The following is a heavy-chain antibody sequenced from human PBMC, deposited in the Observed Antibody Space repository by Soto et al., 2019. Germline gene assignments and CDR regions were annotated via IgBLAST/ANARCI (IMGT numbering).Heavy chain of an antibody. CDR2: ISYDGDNE. Sequence: QVQLVESGGGVVQPGRSLRLSCAASGFSFSNYAMHWVRQAPGKGLEWLAIISYDGDNEYYADSVRGRFTISRDNSKNXXXLXPNNLRHEDTAVDYCAKDGGPVYCDSPGCSAKHFAYWGQGTLVTVSS. D-gene: IGHD2-2*01. CDR3: AKDGGPVYCDSPGCSAKHFAY. V-gene: IGHV3-30*18. J-gene: IGHJ4*02. CDR1: GFSFSNYA.